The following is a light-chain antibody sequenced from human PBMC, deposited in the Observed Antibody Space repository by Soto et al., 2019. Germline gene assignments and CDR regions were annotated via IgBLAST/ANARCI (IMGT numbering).Light chain of an antibody. J-gene: IGLJ2*01. CDR1: SSDVGDYNY. CDR2: DVS. V-gene: IGLV2-11*01. CDR3: CSYAGRYTSVV. Sequence: QSALTQPRSVSGSPGQSVTISCTGTSSDVGDYNYVSWYQQHPGKAPKLMIYDVSKRPSGVPDRFSGSKSGNTASLTISGLQAEDEADYYCCSYAGRYTSVVFGGGTKVTVL.